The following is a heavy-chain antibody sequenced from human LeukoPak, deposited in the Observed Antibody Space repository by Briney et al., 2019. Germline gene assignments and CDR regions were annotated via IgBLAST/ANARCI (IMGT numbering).Heavy chain of an antibody. Sequence: GGSLRLSCVASGFTFSSYGMHWVRQAPGKGLEWVALTRYDGSNEYYTDSVKGRFTVSRDISKNTLYLQMNSLRAEDTAVYYCARGSRGWSIDYWGQGTLVTVSS. V-gene: IGHV3-30*02. D-gene: IGHD6-19*01. CDR3: ARGSRGWSIDY. CDR2: TRYDGSNE. CDR1: GFTFSSYG. J-gene: IGHJ4*02.